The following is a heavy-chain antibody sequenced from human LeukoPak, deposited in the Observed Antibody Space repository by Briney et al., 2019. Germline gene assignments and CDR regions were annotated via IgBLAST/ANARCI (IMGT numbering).Heavy chain of an antibody. CDR1: GYTLTELS. J-gene: IGHJ4*02. D-gene: IGHD6-13*01. V-gene: IGHV1-24*01. Sequence: ASVTVSCKVSGYTLTELSMHWVRQAPGKGLEWMGGFDPEDGETIYAQKFQGRVTMTEDTSTDTAYMELSSLRSEDTAVYYCATDAQDAWGIAAAAFDYWGQGTLVTVSS. CDR3: ATDAQDAWGIAAAAFDY. CDR2: FDPEDGET.